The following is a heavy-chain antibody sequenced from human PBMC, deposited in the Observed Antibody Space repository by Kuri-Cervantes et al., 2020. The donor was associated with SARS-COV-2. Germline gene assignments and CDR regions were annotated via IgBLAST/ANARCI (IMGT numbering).Heavy chain of an antibody. CDR2: NSSSSSTI. J-gene: IGHJ4*02. V-gene: IGHV3-48*01. D-gene: IGHD3-3*01. CDR1: GFTFSSYS. Sequence: LSLTCAASGFTFSSYSMNWVRQAPGKGLEWVSYNSSSSSTIYYADSVKGRFTISRDNAKNSLYLQMNSLRAEDTAVYYCARVEGISLDYWGQGTLVTVSS. CDR3: ARVEGISLDY.